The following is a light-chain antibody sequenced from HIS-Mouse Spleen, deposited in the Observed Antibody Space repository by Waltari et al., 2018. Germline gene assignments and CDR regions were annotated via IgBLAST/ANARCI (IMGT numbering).Light chain of an antibody. Sequence: SYELTQPPSVSASPGQTPRLTCSGDELPRKYAYSYQQNAGQAPVLVIYEDSKRPSGIPERFSGSSSGTMATLTISGPQVEDEADYYCYSTDSSGNHRVFGGGTKLTVL. CDR3: YSTDSSGNHRV. CDR2: EDS. J-gene: IGLJ2*01. CDR1: ELPRKY. V-gene: IGLV3-10*01.